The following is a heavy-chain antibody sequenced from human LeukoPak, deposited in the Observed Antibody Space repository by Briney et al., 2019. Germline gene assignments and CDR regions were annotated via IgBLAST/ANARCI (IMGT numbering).Heavy chain of an antibody. CDR3: AKGLDILTGYDAFDI. J-gene: IGHJ3*02. V-gene: IGHV3-23*01. D-gene: IGHD3-9*01. Sequence: GRSLRLSCAASGFTFSTYAMNWVRQAPGKGLEWVSEITDGGGGTDYGDSVKGRFTISRDNSKNTLYLQMSSLRAEDTAVYYCAKGLDILTGYDAFDIWGQGTMVTVSS. CDR1: GFTFSTYA. CDR2: ITDGGGGT.